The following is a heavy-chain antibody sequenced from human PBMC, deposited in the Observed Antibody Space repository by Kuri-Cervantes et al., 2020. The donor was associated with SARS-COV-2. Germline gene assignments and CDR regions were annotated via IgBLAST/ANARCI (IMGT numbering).Heavy chain of an antibody. V-gene: IGHV3-30-3*01. D-gene: IGHD4-17*01. CDR3: ARDLSQYGDPGFDF. CDR2: ISYDGSNK. Sequence: GESLKISCAASGFTFSSYAMHWVRQAPGKGLEWVAVISYDGSNKYYADSVKGRFTISRDNSKNTLYLQMNSLRAEDTALYHCARDLSQYGDPGFDFWGQGTLVTVSS. J-gene: IGHJ4*02. CDR1: GFTFSSYA.